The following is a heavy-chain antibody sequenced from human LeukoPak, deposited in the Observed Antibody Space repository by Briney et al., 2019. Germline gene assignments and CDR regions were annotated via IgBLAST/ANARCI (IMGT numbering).Heavy chain of an antibody. CDR1: GGTFYSYA. Sequence: SVKVSCKPSGGTFYSYAISWVRPAPGQGLEWMGVIMPLFGTANYAHEFQGRVTFTTDESASTAYMEVSSLRSEDTAVYYCASGSLGDGYGVGDYYQYLDVWGKGTTVTVSS. J-gene: IGHJ6*03. D-gene: IGHD5-24*01. V-gene: IGHV1-69*05. CDR3: ASGSLGDGYGVGDYYQYLDV. CDR2: IMPLFGTA.